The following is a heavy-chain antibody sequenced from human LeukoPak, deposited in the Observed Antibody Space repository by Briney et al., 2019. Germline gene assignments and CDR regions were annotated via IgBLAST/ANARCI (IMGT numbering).Heavy chain of an antibody. CDR1: GYTFTTYD. V-gene: IGHV1-8*03. J-gene: IGHJ5*02. CDR3: ARDIGVITRDLNWFDP. D-gene: IGHD3-10*01. Sequence: GASVKVSCKASGYTFTTYDINWVRQATGQGLEWMGWMNPNSGNTGYAQKFQGRVTITADKSTSTAYMELRSLRFDDTAVYYCARDIGVITRDLNWFDPWGQGTLVTVSS. CDR2: MNPNSGNT.